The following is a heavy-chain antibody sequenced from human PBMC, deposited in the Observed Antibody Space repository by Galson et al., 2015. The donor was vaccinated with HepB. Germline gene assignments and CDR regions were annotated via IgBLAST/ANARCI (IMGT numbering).Heavy chain of an antibody. D-gene: IGHD5-12*01. CDR2: INPNSGGT. CDR1: GYTFTGYY. Sequence: SVKVSCKASGYTFTGYYMHWVRQAPGQGLEWMGRINPNSGGTNYAQKFQGRVTMTRDTSISTAYMELSRLRSDDTAVYYCARDGNLSIVATGMDAFDIWGQGTMVTVSS. CDR3: ARDGNLSIVATGMDAFDI. V-gene: IGHV1-2*06. J-gene: IGHJ3*02.